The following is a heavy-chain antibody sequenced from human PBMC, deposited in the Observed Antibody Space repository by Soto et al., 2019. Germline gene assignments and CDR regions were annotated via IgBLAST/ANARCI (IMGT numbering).Heavy chain of an antibody. Sequence: GGSLRLSCAASGFTFSSYAMTWVRQAPGRGLEWVSGLSADGSSTYYADPVKGRFIISRDNSKNTLYLQMDSLRAEDTAVYYCAKGRLSPDYWGQGTLVTVSS. CDR1: GFTFSSYA. CDR2: LSADGSST. V-gene: IGHV3-23*01. CDR3: AKGRLSPDY. J-gene: IGHJ4*02.